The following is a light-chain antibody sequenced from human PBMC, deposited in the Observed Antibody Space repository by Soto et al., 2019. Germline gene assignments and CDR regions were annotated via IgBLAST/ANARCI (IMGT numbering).Light chain of an antibody. CDR3: QQYYNWPPT. CDR1: QSISSL. Sequence: EVVMTQSPATLSVSPGDTATLSCRASQSISSLLAWYKQRPGQSPRLLIYGASTRATGVPARFRGSGSETEFTLTINGLQSEDFGSYYCQQYYNWPPTFGQGTKVDIK. J-gene: IGKJ1*01. CDR2: GAS. V-gene: IGKV3-15*01.